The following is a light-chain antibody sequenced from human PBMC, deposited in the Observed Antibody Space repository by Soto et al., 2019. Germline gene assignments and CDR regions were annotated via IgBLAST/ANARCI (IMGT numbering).Light chain of an antibody. J-gene: IGKJ4*01. CDR1: QIVGKW. CDR3: QQYSTYPLT. V-gene: IGKV1-5*01. CDR2: DVS. Sequence: DVQMTQSPSNLSASIGDTVTITCRASQIVGKWLAWYQQKPGKAPKLLINDVSNLEIGVPSRFSGSGSGTEFTLTISSLDPDDFATYYCQQYSTYPLTFGGGTRVDI.